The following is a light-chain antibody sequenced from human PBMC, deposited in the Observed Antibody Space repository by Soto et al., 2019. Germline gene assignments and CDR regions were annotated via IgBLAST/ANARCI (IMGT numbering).Light chain of an antibody. CDR3: QQYNNWLWT. J-gene: IGKJ1*01. CDR1: QSVSRN. V-gene: IGKV3-15*01. CDR2: DAS. Sequence: EIVMTQSPATLSVSPGERATLSCRASQSVSRNVAWYQQKPGQAPRLLIHDASTRATGISVRFSGSGSGTEFTLTISSLQSEDLAGYYCQQYNNWLWTFGQGTKVEIK.